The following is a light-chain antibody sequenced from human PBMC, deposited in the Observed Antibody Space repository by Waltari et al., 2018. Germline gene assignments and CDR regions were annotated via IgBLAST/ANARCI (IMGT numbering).Light chain of an antibody. Sequence: AIRITQSPSSLSASTGDRVTITCRASQGISSYLAWYQQKPGKAPKLLIYAASAWQSGVPSRFSGSGSGTDFTRTISCRQSEDLATYYCQQYDSYPLTFGGGTKVEIK. CDR3: QQYDSYPLT. V-gene: IGKV1-8*01. CDR2: AAS. CDR1: QGISSY. J-gene: IGKJ4*01.